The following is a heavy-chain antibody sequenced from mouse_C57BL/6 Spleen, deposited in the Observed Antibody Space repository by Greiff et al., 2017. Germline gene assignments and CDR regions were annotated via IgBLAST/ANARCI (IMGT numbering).Heavy chain of an antibody. CDR1: GFTFSSYA. CDR2: ISDGGSYT. Sequence: HLVESGGGLVKPGGSLKLSCAASGFTFSSYALSWFRQTPEKMLEWVATISDGGSYTYYPDNVKGRFTISRDNAKNNLYLQMSHLKSEDTAMYYCARDYGRSYFDYWGQGTTLTVSS. CDR3: ARDYGRSYFDY. D-gene: IGHD1-1*01. V-gene: IGHV5-4*01. J-gene: IGHJ2*01.